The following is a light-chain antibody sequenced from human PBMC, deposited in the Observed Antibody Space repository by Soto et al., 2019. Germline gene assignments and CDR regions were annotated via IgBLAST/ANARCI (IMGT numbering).Light chain of an antibody. CDR1: SSDIGGYNY. Sequence: QSVLTQPASLSGSPGQSITISCTGTSSDIGGYNYVSWYQQHPGKAPKLMIYDVSNRPSGVSNRFSGSKSGNTASLTISGLQAEDEDDYYCNSYRASSSTHYVFGTGTKVTVL. CDR2: DVS. J-gene: IGLJ1*01. V-gene: IGLV2-14*03. CDR3: NSYRASSSTHYV.